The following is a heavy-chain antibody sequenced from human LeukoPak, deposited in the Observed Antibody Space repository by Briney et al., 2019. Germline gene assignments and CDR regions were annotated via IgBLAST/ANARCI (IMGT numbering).Heavy chain of an antibody. Sequence: GGSLRLSCAASGFTFDDYAMHWVRQAPGKGLEWVSGISWNSGSIGYADSVKGRFTISRDNAKNSLYLQMNSLRAEDTALYYCAKDRRPVTMVQGVIITAAFDIWGQGTLVTVSS. J-gene: IGHJ3*02. CDR2: ISWNSGSI. CDR1: GFTFDDYA. CDR3: AKDRRPVTMVQGVIITAAFDI. D-gene: IGHD3-10*01. V-gene: IGHV3-9*01.